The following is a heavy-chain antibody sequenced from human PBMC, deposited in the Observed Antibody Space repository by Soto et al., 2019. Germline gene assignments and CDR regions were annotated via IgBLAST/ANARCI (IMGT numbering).Heavy chain of an antibody. CDR2: VTPSDGSP. CDR1: EYTFTSYY. D-gene: IGHD3-16*01. Sequence: QVHRVQSGAEVKKPGVSVKVSCEASEYTFTSYYIHWVRQAPRQGFEWMGIVTPSDGSPTYAPKFQGRDTITKDTSTSTVYVELSSLRSEDTAVYYCARALMHQAPDFFDYWGQGTLVTVSS. CDR3: ARALMHQAPDFFDY. J-gene: IGHJ4*02. V-gene: IGHV1-46*01.